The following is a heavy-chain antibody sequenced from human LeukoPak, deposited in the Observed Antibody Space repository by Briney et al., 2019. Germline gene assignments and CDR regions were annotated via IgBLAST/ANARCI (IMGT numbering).Heavy chain of an antibody. CDR3: ARERTYGDSIFDY. J-gene: IGHJ4*02. CDR2: INHSGST. V-gene: IGHV4-34*01. CDR1: GGSFSGYY. D-gene: IGHD4-17*01. Sequence: ASETLSLTCAVYGGSFSGYYWSWIRQPPGKGLEWIGEINHSGSTNYNPSLKSRVTISVDTSKNQFSLKLSSVTAADTAVYYCARERTYGDSIFDYWGQGTLVTVSS.